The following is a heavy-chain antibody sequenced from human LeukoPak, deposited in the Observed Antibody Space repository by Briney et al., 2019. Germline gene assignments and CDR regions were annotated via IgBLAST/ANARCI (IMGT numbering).Heavy chain of an antibody. CDR2: IYYSGST. CDR3: ARVYGGYIDS. Sequence: LRLSCAASGFTFSSYWSWIRQHPGKGLEWIGYIYYSGSTYYNPSLKSRVTKSVDTSKNQFSLKLSSVTAADTAVYYCARVYGGYIDSWGQGTLVTVSS. J-gene: IGHJ4*02. CDR1: GFTFSSY. V-gene: IGHV4-31*02. D-gene: IGHD4-23*01.